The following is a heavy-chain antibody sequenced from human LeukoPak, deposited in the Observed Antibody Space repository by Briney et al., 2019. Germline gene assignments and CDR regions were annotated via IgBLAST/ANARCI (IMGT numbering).Heavy chain of an antibody. V-gene: IGHV1-2*02. CDR3: ARLGYCSGGICYLLDY. CDR2: INPNHGGT. Sequence: ASVRVSCKASGYRFTDYYINWVRQAPGQGLEWMGWINPNHGGTHYAPKVQGRVTMATDTSITTAYMELSRLRSDDTAVYYCARLGYCSGGICYLLDYWGEAALVTVSS. J-gene: IGHJ4*02. CDR1: GYRFTDYY. D-gene: IGHD2-15*01.